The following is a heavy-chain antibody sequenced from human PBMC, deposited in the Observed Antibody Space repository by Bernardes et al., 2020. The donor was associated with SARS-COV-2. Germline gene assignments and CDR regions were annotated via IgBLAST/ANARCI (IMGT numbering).Heavy chain of an antibody. CDR3: ARDLAYYDFWSGYYPPYYYYGMDV. CDR1: GFTFSSYW. CDR2: INSDGSST. J-gene: IGHJ6*02. Sequence: GSLRLSCAASGFTFSSYWMHWVRQAPGKGLVWVSRINSDGSSTSYADSVKGRFTISRDNAKNTLYLQMNSLRAEDTAVYYCARDLAYYDFWSGYYPPYYYYGMDVWGQGTTVTVSS. V-gene: IGHV3-74*01. D-gene: IGHD3-3*01.